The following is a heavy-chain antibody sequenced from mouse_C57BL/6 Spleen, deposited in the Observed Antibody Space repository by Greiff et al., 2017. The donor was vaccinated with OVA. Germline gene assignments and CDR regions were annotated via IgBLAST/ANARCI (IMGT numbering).Heavy chain of an antibody. CDR3: AREIYDGSYWYFDV. CDR1: GYAFTNYL. V-gene: IGHV1-54*01. J-gene: IGHJ1*03. Sequence: VQLQESGAELVRPGTSVKVSCKASGYAFTNYLIEWVKQRPGQGLEWIGVINPGSGGTNYNEKFKGKATLTADKSSSTAYMQLSSLTSEDAAVYFCAREIYDGSYWYFDVWGTGTTVTVSS. D-gene: IGHD2-3*01. CDR2: INPGSGGT.